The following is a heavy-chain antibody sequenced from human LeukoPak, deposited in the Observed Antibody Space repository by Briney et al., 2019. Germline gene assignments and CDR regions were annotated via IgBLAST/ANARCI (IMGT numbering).Heavy chain of an antibody. J-gene: IGHJ4*02. D-gene: IGHD5-18*01. V-gene: IGHV1-46*01. CDR3: AREIGIQLWLSLDY. CDR1: GYTFTSYY. CDR2: INPSGGST. Sequence: ASVKVSCKASGYTFTSYYMHWVRQAPGQGFKWMGIINPSGGSTSYAQKFQGRVTMTRDMSTSTVYMELSSLRSEDTAVYYCAREIGIQLWLSLDYWGQGTLVTVSS.